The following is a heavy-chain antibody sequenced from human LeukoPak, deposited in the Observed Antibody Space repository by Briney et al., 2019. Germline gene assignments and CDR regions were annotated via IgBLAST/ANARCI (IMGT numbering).Heavy chain of an antibody. CDR2: ISNKGSSSTT. CDR1: GFIFSDYY. J-gene: IGHJ4*02. D-gene: IGHD6-13*01. CDR3: AKDILAAGLFFDY. Sequence: PGGSLRLSCAASGFIFSDYYMGWVRQAPGKGLEWVSYISNKGSSSTTYYADSVKSRFTISRDDAQNSLYLQMNSLRADDTAVYYCAKDILAAGLFFDYWGQGILVTVSS. V-gene: IGHV3-11*01.